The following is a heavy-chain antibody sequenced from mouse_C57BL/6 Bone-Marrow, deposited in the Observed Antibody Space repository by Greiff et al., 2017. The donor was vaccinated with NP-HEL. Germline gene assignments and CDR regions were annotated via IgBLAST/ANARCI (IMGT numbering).Heavy chain of an antibody. CDR3: ARGDDSWFAY. J-gene: IGHJ3*01. D-gene: IGHD2-13*01. Sequence: DVQLVESGGGLVKPGGSLKLSCAASGFTFSSYAMSWVRQTPEKRLEWVATISDGGSYTYYPDNVKGRFTISRDNAKNNLYLQMSHLKPEDTAMYYCARGDDSWFAYWGQGTLVTVSA. V-gene: IGHV5-4*01. CDR1: GFTFSSYA. CDR2: ISDGGSYT.